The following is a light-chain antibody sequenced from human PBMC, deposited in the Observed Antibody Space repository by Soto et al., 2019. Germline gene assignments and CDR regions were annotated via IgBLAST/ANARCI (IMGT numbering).Light chain of an antibody. CDR1: SSNIGAGYD. CDR2: GNS. Sequence: QDVVTQPPSVSGAPGQRVTISCTGSSSNIGAGYDVHWYQQLPGTAPKLLIYGNSNRPSGVPDRFSGSKSGTSASLAITGLQAEDEADDYCQSYDSSLSAVVFGGGTKLTVL. CDR3: QSYDSSLSAVV. V-gene: IGLV1-40*01. J-gene: IGLJ2*01.